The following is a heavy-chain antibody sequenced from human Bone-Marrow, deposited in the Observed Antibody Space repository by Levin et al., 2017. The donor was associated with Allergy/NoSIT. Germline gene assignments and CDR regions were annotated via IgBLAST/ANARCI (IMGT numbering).Heavy chain of an antibody. Sequence: GGSLRLSCAASGFTFSSYWMHWVRQDPGKGLVWVARINTDGSTPTYADSVKGRFSISRDNAKNTLYLQMNSLRGEDTAVYYCVRGSSSWSRGLDVDCWGQGTLVTVSS. D-gene: IGHD6-13*01. CDR1: GFTFSSYW. J-gene: IGHJ4*02. V-gene: IGHV3-74*01. CDR3: VRGSSSWSRGLDVDC. CDR2: INTDGSTP.